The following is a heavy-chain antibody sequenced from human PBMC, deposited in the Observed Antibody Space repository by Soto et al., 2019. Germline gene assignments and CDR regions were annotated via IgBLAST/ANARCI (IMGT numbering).Heavy chain of an antibody. J-gene: IGHJ5*02. CDR2: IYWDDDK. V-gene: IGHV2-5*02. CDR1: GFSLSTSGVG. Sequence: QITLKESGPTLVKPTQTLTLTCTFSGFSLSTSGVGVGWIRQSPGEALEWLALIYWDDDKRYSPSLKSRLTITKETSTHQAVLTMTNMDPVDTATYYCAYSGYCSGGSCYGSWFVPCGQGTLLTVSS. D-gene: IGHD2-15*01. CDR3: AYSGYCSGGSCYGSWFVP.